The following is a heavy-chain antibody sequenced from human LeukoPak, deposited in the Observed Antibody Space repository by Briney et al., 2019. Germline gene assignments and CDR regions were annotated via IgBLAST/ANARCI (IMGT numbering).Heavy chain of an antibody. V-gene: IGHV3-21*01. D-gene: IGHD3-16*01. CDR2: ISSSSSYI. J-gene: IGHJ6*03. CDR1: GFTFSSYS. Sequence: PGGSLRLSCAASGFTFSSYSMNWVRQAPGKGLEWVSSISSSSSYIYYADSVKGRFTISRDNAKNSLYLQMNSLRAEDTAVYYCARGGVGSNYYYYYMDVWGKGTTVTVSS. CDR3: ARGGVGSNYYYYYMDV.